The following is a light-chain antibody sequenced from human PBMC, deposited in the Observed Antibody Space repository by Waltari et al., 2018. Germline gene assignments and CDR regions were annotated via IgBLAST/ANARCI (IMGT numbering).Light chain of an antibody. V-gene: IGLV1-51*01. CDR2: DNE. J-gene: IGLJ3*02. CDR1: VSNIGKYS. Sequence: QSVLTQPPSVSAAPGQKVTISCSGGVSNIGKYSVSWYQHLPQTAPKLLIFDNENRPSGIPDRFSGSQSGTSATLGITGLQTGDEADYYCATWDTRLGAVVLGGGTKLTVL. CDR3: ATWDTRLGAVV.